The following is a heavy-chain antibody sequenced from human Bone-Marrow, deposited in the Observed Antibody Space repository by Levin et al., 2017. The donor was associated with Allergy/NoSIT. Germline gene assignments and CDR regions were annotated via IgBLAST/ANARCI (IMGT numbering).Heavy chain of an antibody. D-gene: IGHD1-26*01. CDR1: GFSFSLYW. CDR3: ARVGATTFY. CDR2: INGDGSSS. J-gene: IGHJ4*02. V-gene: IGHV3-74*01. Sequence: LSLTCVGSGFSFSLYWMHWVRQVPGKGLVWVSRINGDGSSSNYADSVKGRFTISRDNAKNTVYLQMNSLRPDDTAVYYCARVGATTFYWGQGTLVTVSS.